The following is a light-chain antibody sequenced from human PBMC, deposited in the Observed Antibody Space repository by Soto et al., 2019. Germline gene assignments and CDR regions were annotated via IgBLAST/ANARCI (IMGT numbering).Light chain of an antibody. J-gene: IGLJ2*01. Sequence: QTVVTQEPSLSVYPGGTVTLTCASSTGAVTSDHYPNWFQQKPGQAPMPLIYRTTNKHSWTPARFSGSLLGGKAALTLSAAQSEDEAEYYCLLYSGGVHIFGGGTKVTVL. CDR2: RTT. CDR1: TGAVTSDHY. V-gene: IGLV7-43*01. CDR3: LLYSGGVHI.